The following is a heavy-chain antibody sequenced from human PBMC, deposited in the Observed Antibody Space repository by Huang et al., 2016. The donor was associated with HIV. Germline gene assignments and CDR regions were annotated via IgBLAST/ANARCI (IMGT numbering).Heavy chain of an antibody. CDR1: GGSIRSSSYY. J-gene: IGHJ3*02. Sequence: QLQLQESGPGLVKPSETLSLTCSVSGGSIRSSSYYWGWIRQPPGKGLEWIGRIYYSGSTFYNPSLKSRVTISVDTSKNQFSLRLSSVTAADTSVYYCARHMDCSSSSCLAGGHERGPFDMWGQGTMVTVSS. V-gene: IGHV4-39*01. CDR3: ARHMDCSSSSCLAGGHERGPFDM. D-gene: IGHD2-2*01. CDR2: IYYSGST.